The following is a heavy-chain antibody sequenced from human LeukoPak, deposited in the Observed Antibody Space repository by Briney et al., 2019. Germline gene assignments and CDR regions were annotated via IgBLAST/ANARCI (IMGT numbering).Heavy chain of an antibody. J-gene: IGHJ5*02. CDR1: GFTFSSYG. D-gene: IGHD4-23*01. V-gene: IGHV3-33*06. Sequence: PGGSLRLSCAASGFTFSSYGMHWVRQAPGKGLEWAAVIWYDGSNKYYADSVKGRFTISRDNSKNTLYLQMNSLRAEDTAVYYCAKEPDYGGNSLDPWGQGTLVTVSS. CDR3: AKEPDYGGNSLDP. CDR2: IWYDGSNK.